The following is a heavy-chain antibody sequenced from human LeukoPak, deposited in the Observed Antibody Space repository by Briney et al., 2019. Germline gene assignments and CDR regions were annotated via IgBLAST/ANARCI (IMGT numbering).Heavy chain of an antibody. J-gene: IGHJ3*02. D-gene: IGHD3-22*01. CDR3: ASPRDSSGYYYDAFDI. CDR1: GYTFTSYY. V-gene: IGHV1-46*01. CDR2: INPSGGST. Sequence: GASVKVSCKASGYTFTSYYMHWVRQAPGQGLEWVGIINPSGGSTSYAQKFQGRVTMTRDTSTSTVYMELSSLRSEDTAVYYCASPRDSSGYYYDAFDIWGQGTMVTVSS.